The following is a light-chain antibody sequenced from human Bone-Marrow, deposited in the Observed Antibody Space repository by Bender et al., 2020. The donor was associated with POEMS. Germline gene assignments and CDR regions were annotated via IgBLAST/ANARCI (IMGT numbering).Light chain of an antibody. V-gene: IGLV6-57*01. Sequence: NFMLTQPHSVSESPGKTVTISCTRSSGSIASNYVQWYQQRPGSSPTTVMFDNNQRPSGVPYRFSGSIDSSSNSASLTISGLKTEDEADYYCQSYDNSAWVFGGGTKLTVL. J-gene: IGLJ3*02. CDR3: QSYDNSAWV. CDR2: DNN. CDR1: SGSIASNY.